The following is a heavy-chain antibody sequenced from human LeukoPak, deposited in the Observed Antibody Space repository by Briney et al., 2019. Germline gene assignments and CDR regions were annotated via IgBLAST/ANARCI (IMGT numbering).Heavy chain of an antibody. CDR2: INHSGST. D-gene: IGHD3-10*01. CDR1: GGSFSGYY. V-gene: IGHV4-34*01. Sequence: PSETLSLTCAVYGGSFSGYYWSWIRQPPGKGLEWIGEINHSGSTNYNPSFKSRVTISVDTSKNQFSLKLSSVTAADTAVYYCAGGCGSGSYSYYFDYWGQGTLVTVSS. CDR3: AGGCGSGSYSYYFDY. J-gene: IGHJ4*02.